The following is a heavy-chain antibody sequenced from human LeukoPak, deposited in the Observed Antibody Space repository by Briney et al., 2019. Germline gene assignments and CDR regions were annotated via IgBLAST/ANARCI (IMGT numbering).Heavy chain of an antibody. J-gene: IGHJ6*03. V-gene: IGHV3-21*01. CDR1: GFTFSSYN. CDR2: ISSSGSYI. Sequence: GGSLRLSCAASGFTFSSYNMNWVRQAPGKGLEWVSSISSSGSYIYYSDSVKGRFTISRDNAKNSLYLQMNSLRAEDTAVYFCARELVGWNYFYYYYIDVWGKGTTVTGSS. D-gene: IGHD6-6*01. CDR3: ARELVGWNYFYYYYIDV.